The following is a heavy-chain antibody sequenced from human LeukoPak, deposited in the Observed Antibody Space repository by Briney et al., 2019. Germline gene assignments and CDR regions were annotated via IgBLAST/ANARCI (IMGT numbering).Heavy chain of an antibody. J-gene: IGHJ4*02. CDR3: ARVTGYVMEDYFYY. Sequence: SETLSLTCAVYGGSFSGDYWSWIRQPPGKGLEWIGEINHSGSTNYNPSLKSRVTISVDTSKNQFSLRLSSVTAADTAVYYCARVTGYVMEDYFYYWGQGTLVTVSS. CDR2: INHSGST. V-gene: IGHV4-34*01. CDR1: GGSFSGDY. D-gene: IGHD6-13*01.